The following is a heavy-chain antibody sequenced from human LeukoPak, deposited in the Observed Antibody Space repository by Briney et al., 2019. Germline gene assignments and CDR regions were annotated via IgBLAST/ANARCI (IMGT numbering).Heavy chain of an antibody. V-gene: IGHV1-69*01. CDR3: AREYYYGSGSLSGAPVPAKEQNWFDP. D-gene: IGHD3-10*01. CDR1: GGTFSSYA. CDR2: IIPIFGTA. Sequence: GPSVKVSCKASGGTFSSYAISWVRQAPGQGLEWMGGIIPIFGTANYAQKLQGRVTITADESTSTAYMELSSLRSEDTAVYYCAREYYYGSGSLSGAPVPAKEQNWFDPWGQGTLVTVSS. J-gene: IGHJ5*02.